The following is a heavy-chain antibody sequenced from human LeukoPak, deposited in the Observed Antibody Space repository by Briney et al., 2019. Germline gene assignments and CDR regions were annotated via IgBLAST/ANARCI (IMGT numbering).Heavy chain of an antibody. V-gene: IGHV4-4*07. CDR3: ARITDPDYRSGWSGADY. D-gene: IGHD6-19*01. CDR1: GGSLGNYY. Sequence: SETLSLTCTVSGGSLGNYYWSWIRQPAGKGLEWIGRIYPTGHTHYNPSLKSRVTMSVDTSKNQFSLKMTSLTAADTAVYYCARITDPDYRSGWSGADYWGRGTQVTV. J-gene: IGHJ4*02. CDR2: IYPTGHT.